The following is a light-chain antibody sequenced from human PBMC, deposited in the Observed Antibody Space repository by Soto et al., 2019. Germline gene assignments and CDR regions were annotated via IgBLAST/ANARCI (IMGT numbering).Light chain of an antibody. J-gene: IGLJ1*01. CDR2: DVN. Sequence: QSALTHPRSVSGSPGQSVTISCTATSSDVDVFDYVSWYQQHPGKAPKLIIYDVNQRPSGVPDRFSGSMSGNSASLTISGLQAEDEADYYCCSYAGNFTYVFGTGTKLTVL. CDR1: SSDVDVFDY. V-gene: IGLV2-11*01. CDR3: CSYAGNFTYV.